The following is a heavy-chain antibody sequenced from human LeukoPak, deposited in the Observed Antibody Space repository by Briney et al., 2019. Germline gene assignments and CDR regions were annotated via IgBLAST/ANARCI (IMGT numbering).Heavy chain of an antibody. J-gene: IGHJ4*02. CDR1: GYTFTSYG. CDR3: ARDMGIAVAGTYYDY. V-gene: IGHV1-18*01. D-gene: IGHD6-19*01. Sequence: ASVEVSCKASGYTFTSYGISWVRQAPGQGLEWMGWISAYNGNTNYAQKLQGRVTMTTDTSTSTAYMELRSLRSDDTAVYYCARDMGIAVAGTYYDYWGQGTLVTVSS. CDR2: ISAYNGNT.